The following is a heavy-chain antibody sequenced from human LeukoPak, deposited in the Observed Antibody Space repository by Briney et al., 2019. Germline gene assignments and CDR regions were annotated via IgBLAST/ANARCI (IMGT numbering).Heavy chain of an antibody. V-gene: IGHV3-23*01. CDR3: AKDRYSSSSVDWFDP. J-gene: IGHJ5*02. D-gene: IGHD6-6*01. Sequence: GGSLRLSCAASGFTFSSHGMNWVRQAPGKGLEWVSGISPSGDITYYADSVKGRFTISRDNSKNTLYLQMNSLRAEDTAVYYCAKDRYSSSSVDWFDPWGQGTLVTVSS. CDR1: GFTFSSHG. CDR2: ISPSGDIT.